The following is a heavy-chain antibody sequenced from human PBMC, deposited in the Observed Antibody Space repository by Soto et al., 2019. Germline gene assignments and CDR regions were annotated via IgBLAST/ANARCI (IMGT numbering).Heavy chain of an antibody. Sequence: EVQLEESGGGLVQPGGSLRVSCTASEFTFSSYWMHWVRQAPGKGLVWVSRINEHGSHTDYADSVKGRFTISRDNAKNTLFLQINSLRAEDTAFYHCSRGSSGWPGVDDWGSGTLVTVSS. V-gene: IGHV3-74*01. CDR2: INEHGSHT. CDR1: EFTFSSYW. J-gene: IGHJ4*02. D-gene: IGHD6-19*01. CDR3: SRGSSGWPGVDD.